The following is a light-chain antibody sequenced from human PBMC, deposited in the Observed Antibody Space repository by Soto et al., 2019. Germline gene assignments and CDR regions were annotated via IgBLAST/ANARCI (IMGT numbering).Light chain of an antibody. Sequence: QAVVTQPASVSGSPGQSITISCTGTSSDVGGYNYVSWYQQHPGKAPKLMIYEVSNRPSGVSNRFSGSKSGNTASLTISGLQAEDEADYYCISFTSSSTVVFGTGTKLTVL. CDR1: SSDVGGYNY. CDR2: EVS. CDR3: ISFTSSSTVV. J-gene: IGLJ1*01. V-gene: IGLV2-14*01.